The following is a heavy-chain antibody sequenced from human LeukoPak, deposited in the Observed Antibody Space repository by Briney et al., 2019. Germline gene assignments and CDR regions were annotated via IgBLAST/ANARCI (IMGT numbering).Heavy chain of an antibody. J-gene: IGHJ4*02. CDR1: GYTFTGYY. CDR2: INPNSGGT. Sequence: ASVKVSCKASGYTFTGYYMHWVLQAPGQGLEWMGWINPNSGGTNYAQKFQGRVTMTRDTSISTAYMELSRLRSDDTAVYYCARDIERERGGYYFDYWGQGTLVTVSS. D-gene: IGHD3-16*01. CDR3: ARDIERERGGYYFDY. V-gene: IGHV1-2*02.